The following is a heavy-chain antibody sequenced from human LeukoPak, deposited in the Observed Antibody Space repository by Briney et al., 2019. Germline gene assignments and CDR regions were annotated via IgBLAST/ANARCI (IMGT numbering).Heavy chain of an antibody. CDR3: ARQLPSATADARGYFDY. D-gene: IGHD4-11*01. CDR1: AGSISPISSSTYY. CDR2: LFSCENN. J-gene: IGHJ4*02. Sequence: SETLSLTCTVSAGSISPISSSTYYWGWIRQAPGKCLKWIGGLFSCENNHYNPFLNSPPTLSVDAHYNQFTLQLTAVPAADPAVYFCARQLPSATADARGYFDYWGQGTVVTVSS. V-gene: IGHV4-39*01.